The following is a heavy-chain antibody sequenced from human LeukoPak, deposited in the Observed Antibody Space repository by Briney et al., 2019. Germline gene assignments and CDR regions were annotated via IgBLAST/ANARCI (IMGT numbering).Heavy chain of an antibody. J-gene: IGHJ4*02. CDR1: GFTFSTYA. V-gene: IGHV3-23*01. CDR2: ISGSGDNT. CDR3: ARDHHSQLFIDY. D-gene: IGHD2-2*01. Sequence: GGSLRLSCAASGFTFSTYAMSWVRQAPGKGLEWVSGISGSGDNTDYADSVKGRFTISRDNSKNTLYLQMNSLRAEDTAVYYCARDHHSQLFIDYWGQGTLVTVSS.